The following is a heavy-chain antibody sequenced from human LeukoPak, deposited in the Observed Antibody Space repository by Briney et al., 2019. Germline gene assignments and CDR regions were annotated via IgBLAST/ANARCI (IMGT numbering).Heavy chain of an antibody. CDR2: IYSGGST. CDR1: GFTVSSSY. Sequence: PGGSLRLSCAASGFTVSSSYMSWVRQAPGKGLEWVSVIYSGGSTYYADSVKGRFTISRDNSKNTLYLQMNSPRTEDTAVYYCARDGRGDLTWIQLWSPFDYWGQGTLVTVSS. J-gene: IGHJ4*02. V-gene: IGHV3-66*02. CDR3: ARDGRGDLTWIQLWSPFDY. D-gene: IGHD5-18*01.